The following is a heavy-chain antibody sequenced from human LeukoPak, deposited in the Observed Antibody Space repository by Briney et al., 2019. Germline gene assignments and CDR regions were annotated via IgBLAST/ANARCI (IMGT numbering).Heavy chain of an antibody. CDR1: GITFRSYA. CDR3: AKVAPNDYGGHGAFDI. J-gene: IGHJ3*02. CDR2: ITDSGGIT. D-gene: IGHD4-23*01. V-gene: IGHV3-23*01. Sequence: PGGSLRLSCAASGITFRSYAMRWVRQAPGKGLEWVSTITDSGGITYYIDSVKGRFTISRDNSKNTFYLQMNSLRAEDTAVYYCAKVAPNDYGGHGAFDIWGQGTMVTVSS.